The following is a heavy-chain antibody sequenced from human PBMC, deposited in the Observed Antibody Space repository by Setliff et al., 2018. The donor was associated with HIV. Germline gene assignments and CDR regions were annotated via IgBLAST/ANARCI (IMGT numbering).Heavy chain of an antibody. V-gene: IGHV4-34*01. CDR1: GGSFSGYY. CDR2: INHSGST. D-gene: IGHD3-22*01. CDR3: ARGSGYFSYFDY. Sequence: PSETLSLTCAVYGGSFSGYYWSWIRQPPGKGLEWIEEINHSGSTNYNPSLKSRVTISVDTSKNQFSLKLSSVTAADTAVYYCARGSGYFSYFDYWGQGTQVTVSS. J-gene: IGHJ4*02.